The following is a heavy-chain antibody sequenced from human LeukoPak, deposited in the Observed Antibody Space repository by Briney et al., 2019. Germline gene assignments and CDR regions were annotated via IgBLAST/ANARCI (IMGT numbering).Heavy chain of an antibody. CDR1: GLTFSSYW. CDR3: AREDKSTSCYDY. V-gene: IGHV3-74*01. J-gene: IGHJ4*02. D-gene: IGHD2-2*01. Sequence: GGSLRLSCAASGLTFSSYWMHWVRQAPGNGLVWVSRINSDGRSTSYADSVKGQLTISSDNAKNTLYLQMNSLRAEDTAVYYCAREDKSTSCYDYWGQGTLVTVSS. CDR2: INSDGRST.